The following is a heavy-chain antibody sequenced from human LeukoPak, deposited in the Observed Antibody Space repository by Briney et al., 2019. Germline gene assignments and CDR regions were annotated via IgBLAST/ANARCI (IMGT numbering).Heavy chain of an antibody. Sequence: SETLSLTCAVYGGSFSGYYWSWIRQPPGKGLEWSGGINHSGSTNYNPSLKSRVTISVDTSKNQFSLKLSSVTAADTAVYYCARLLGYYDILTGYSDWYFDLWGRGTLVTVSS. CDR2: INHSGST. CDR3: ARLLGYYDILTGYSDWYFDL. CDR1: GGSFSGYY. J-gene: IGHJ2*01. V-gene: IGHV4-34*01. D-gene: IGHD3-9*01.